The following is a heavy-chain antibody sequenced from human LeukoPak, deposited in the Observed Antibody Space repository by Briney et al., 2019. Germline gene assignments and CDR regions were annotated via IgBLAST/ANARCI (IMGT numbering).Heavy chain of an antibody. CDR1: GGSISSGGYS. Sequence: SETLSLTCAVSGGSISSGGYSWSWIRQPPGKGLEWIGYIYHSGSTYYNPSLKSRVTISVDTSKNQFSLKLSSVTAADTAVYYCARAGITMVRGVIIRQPYFDYWGQGTLVTVSS. CDR2: IYHSGST. D-gene: IGHD3-10*01. J-gene: IGHJ4*02. CDR3: ARAGITMVRGVIIRQPYFDY. V-gene: IGHV4-30-2*05.